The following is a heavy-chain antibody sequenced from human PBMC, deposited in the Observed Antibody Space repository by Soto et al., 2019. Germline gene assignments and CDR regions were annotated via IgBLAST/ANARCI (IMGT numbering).Heavy chain of an antibody. J-gene: IGHJ4*02. CDR3: ARDYRNKGFDY. V-gene: IGHV3-11*01. D-gene: IGHD4-4*01. CDR2: VSGSGADK. Sequence: ESGGGLVRPGGSLRLSCAVSEFTFSDFYMSWIRQAPGKGLEWISSVSGSGADKNYADSVRGRFSISRDNAKNSLYLQMNSLRAEDTAVYYCARDYRNKGFDYWGQGTLVTVSS. CDR1: EFTFSDFY.